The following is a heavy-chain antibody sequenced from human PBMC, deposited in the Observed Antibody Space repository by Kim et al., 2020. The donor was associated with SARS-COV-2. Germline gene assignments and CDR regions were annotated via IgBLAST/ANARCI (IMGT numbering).Heavy chain of an antibody. Sequence: YSDGTTNYNPSLKRRVTISADTSKNQFSLILTSVTAADTAVYYCARSHGGYWGQGTLVSVSS. V-gene: IGHV4-59*01. J-gene: IGHJ4*02. D-gene: IGHD3-10*01. CDR3: ARSHGGY. CDR2: YSDGTT.